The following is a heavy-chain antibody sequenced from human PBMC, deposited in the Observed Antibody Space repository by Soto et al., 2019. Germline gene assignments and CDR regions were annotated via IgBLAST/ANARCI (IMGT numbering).Heavy chain of an antibody. V-gene: IGHV3-9*01. CDR3: VQGRYPTMATPLDH. CDR1: GFTFDNCG. CDR2: ISWDSSTI. Sequence: EVQLVESGGGLVQPGRSLRLSCAASGFTFDNCGMHWFRQAPGEGLEWVAGISWDSSTIGYADSVKGRFIISRDDAKNSLYLQMDSLRGEDTALYYCVQGRYPTMATPLDHWGQGTQVIVSS. D-gene: IGHD2-15*01. J-gene: IGHJ4*02.